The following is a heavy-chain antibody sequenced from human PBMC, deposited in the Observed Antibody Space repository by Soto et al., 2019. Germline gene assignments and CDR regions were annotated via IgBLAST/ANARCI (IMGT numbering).Heavy chain of an antibody. D-gene: IGHD1-1*01. Sequence: GGSLRLSCAASGFTFSSYGMHWVRQAPGKGLEWVAVISYDGSNKYYADSVKGRFTISRDNSKNTLYLQMNSQRAEDTAVYYCAKSLPPTTPYYYYYGMDVWGQGTTVTVSS. CDR2: ISYDGSNK. CDR1: GFTFSSYG. CDR3: AKSLPPTTPYYYYYGMDV. V-gene: IGHV3-30*18. J-gene: IGHJ6*02.